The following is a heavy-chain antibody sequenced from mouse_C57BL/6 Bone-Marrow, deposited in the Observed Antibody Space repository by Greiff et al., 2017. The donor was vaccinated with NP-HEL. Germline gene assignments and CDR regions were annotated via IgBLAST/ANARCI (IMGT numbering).Heavy chain of an antibody. CDR3: ARANWEGDWYFGV. V-gene: IGHV1-78*01. CDR1: GYTFTDYT. CDR2: IYPRDGST. D-gene: IGHD4-1*01. J-gene: IGHJ1*03. Sequence: VQLQQSDAELVKPGASVKISCKVSGYTFTDYTIHWMKQRPEQGLEWIGYIYPRDGSTKYNEKFKGKATLTADKSSSTAYMQLNSLTCEVSAVYFCARANWEGDWYFGVWGTGTTVTVSS.